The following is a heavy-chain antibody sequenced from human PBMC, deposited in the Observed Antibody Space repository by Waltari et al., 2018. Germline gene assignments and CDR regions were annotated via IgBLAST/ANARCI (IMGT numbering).Heavy chain of an antibody. CDR3: AKDSLYSSGWPDGFDV. Sequence: EVQLLESGGGVVHPGGSLRLSCAAAGFTFGSYAMIWVSQAPGKGLEWVSASRATGGTTYYRDSVKGRFTISGDNSKNTVYLQMNSPGVEDTAIYYCAKDSLYSSGWPDGFDVWGQGTKVTVSS. V-gene: IGHV3-23*01. J-gene: IGHJ3*01. D-gene: IGHD6-19*01. CDR1: GFTFGSYA. CDR2: SRATGGTT.